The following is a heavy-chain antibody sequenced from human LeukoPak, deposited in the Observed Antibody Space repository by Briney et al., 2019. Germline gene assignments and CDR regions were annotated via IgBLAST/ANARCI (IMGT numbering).Heavy chain of an antibody. Sequence: GASVKVSCKASGYIFTDYYMYWVRQAPGQGLEWMGIINPSGGSIRYAQKFQGRVTMTRDTSTSTVYMELSSLRSEDTAVYYCARGRNYYDSGRYYYEGDAFDIWGQGTMVTVSS. CDR3: ARGRNYYDSGRYYYEGDAFDI. D-gene: IGHD3-22*01. CDR1: GYIFTDYY. CDR2: INPSGGSI. V-gene: IGHV1-46*01. J-gene: IGHJ3*02.